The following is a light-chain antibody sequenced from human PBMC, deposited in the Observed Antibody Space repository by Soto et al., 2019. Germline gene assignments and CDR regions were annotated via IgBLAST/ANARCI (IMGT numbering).Light chain of an antibody. J-gene: IGLJ2*01. V-gene: IGLV2-14*01. CDR3: SSFTTTSTLVL. CDR1: SSDIGNYDF. Sequence: SVLTQPASVSGSPGQSITISCTGASSDIGNYDFVAWYQQHPGKAPKLLIYDVSHRPSGVSNRISGSKSGNTASLTISGLQTEDEADYYCSSFTTTSTLVLFGGGTKLTVL. CDR2: DVS.